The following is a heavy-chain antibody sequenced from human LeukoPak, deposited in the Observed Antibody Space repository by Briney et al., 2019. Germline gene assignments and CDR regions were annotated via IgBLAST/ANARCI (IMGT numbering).Heavy chain of an antibody. J-gene: IGHJ4*02. CDR2: ITDSGDYT. Sequence: PGGSLRLSCAASGFTFSSYSMSWVRQAPGEGLEWVSAITDSGDYTNYADSVKGRFTISRDNAKNSRYLQMNSLRAEDTAVYYCARVIPARYYFDYWGQGTLVTVSS. V-gene: IGHV3-23*01. CDR3: ARVIPARYYFDY. CDR1: GFTFSSYS.